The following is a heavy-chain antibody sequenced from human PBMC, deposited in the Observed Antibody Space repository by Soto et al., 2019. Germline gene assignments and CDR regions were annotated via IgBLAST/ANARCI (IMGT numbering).Heavy chain of an antibody. J-gene: IGHJ3*02. CDR1: GFTFSSSA. Sequence: GGSLRLSCAASGFTFSSSAMSWVRQAPGKGLEWVSAISGSGGSTHYADSVKGRFTISRDNSKNTLYLQMTSLRAEDTAVYYCARDNEYVVRGVDAFDIWGQGTMVTVSS. V-gene: IGHV3-23*01. CDR2: ISGSGGST. D-gene: IGHD3-10*01. CDR3: ARDNEYVVRGVDAFDI.